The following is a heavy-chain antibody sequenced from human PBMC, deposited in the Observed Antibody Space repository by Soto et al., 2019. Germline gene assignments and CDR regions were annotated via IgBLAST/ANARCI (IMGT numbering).Heavy chain of an antibody. CDR3: ARGLGPLWFGGPGLRFDY. CDR1: GGSFSGYY. D-gene: IGHD3-10*01. J-gene: IGHJ4*02. V-gene: IGHV4-34*01. Sequence: SETLSLTCAVYGGSFSGYYWSWIRQPPGKGLEWIGEINHSGSTNYNPSLTSRVTISIDTSKNQLSLNLNSVTAADTAVFYCARGLGPLWFGGPGLRFDYWGQGTLVTVSS. CDR2: INHSGST.